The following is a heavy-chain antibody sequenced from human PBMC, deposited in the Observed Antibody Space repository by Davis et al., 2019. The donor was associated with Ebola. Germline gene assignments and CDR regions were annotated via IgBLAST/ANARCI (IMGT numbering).Heavy chain of an antibody. CDR1: GYTFTGYY. CDR3: ARHYYDSSGYYNY. V-gene: IGHV1-2*06. J-gene: IGHJ4*02. CDR2: INPNSGGT. Sequence: ASVKVSCKASGYTFTGYYMHWVRQAPGQGLEWMGRINPNSGGTNYAQKFQGRVTMTRENSMSTAYMELRSLRSEDTAVYYCARHYYDSSGYYNYWGQGTLVTVSS. D-gene: IGHD3-22*01.